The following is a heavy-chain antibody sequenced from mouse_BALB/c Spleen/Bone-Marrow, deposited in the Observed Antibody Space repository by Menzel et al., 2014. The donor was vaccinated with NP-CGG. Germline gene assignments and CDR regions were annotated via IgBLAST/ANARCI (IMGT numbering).Heavy chain of an antibody. Sequence: EVQLQQSGAELVKPGASVKLSCTASGFNIKDTYMHWVKQRPEQGLEWIGRSDPANGNTKYDPKFQGKATITADTSSNTAYLQLSSLTSEDTAVYYCARWEYYAMDYWGHGTSVTVSS. D-gene: IGHD4-1*01. J-gene: IGHJ4*01. CDR2: SDPANGNT. V-gene: IGHV14-3*02. CDR1: GFNIKDTY. CDR3: ARWEYYAMDY.